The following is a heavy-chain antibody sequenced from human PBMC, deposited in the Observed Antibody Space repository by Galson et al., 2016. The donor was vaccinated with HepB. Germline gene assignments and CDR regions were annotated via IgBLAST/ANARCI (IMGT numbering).Heavy chain of an antibody. J-gene: IGHJ1*01. D-gene: IGHD1-7*01. CDR3: ARGSGTP. V-gene: IGHV4-61*01. CDR2: IYYSGHT. CDR1: GGSISSGSYY. Sequence: SETLSLTCTVSGGSISSGSYYWNWIRQPPGKGLEWIGYIYYSGHTNYNPSLESRVTTSLDTSKNQFSLNLTSVTAADTAVYYCARGSGTPWGQGILVTVSS.